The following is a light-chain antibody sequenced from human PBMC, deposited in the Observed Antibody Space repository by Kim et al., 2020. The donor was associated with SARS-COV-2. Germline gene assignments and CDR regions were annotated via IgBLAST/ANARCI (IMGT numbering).Light chain of an antibody. CDR2: RAS. CDR1: QSISSSN. J-gene: IGKJ4*01. Sequence: EIVLTQSPGTLSLSPGERATLSCRASQSISSSNLAWYQQKPGQAPRLLIFRASSRATGIPDRISGSGSGTDFTLTISRLEPEDFAVYYCQHYNTSPLTFGGGTKVDIK. V-gene: IGKV3-20*01. CDR3: QHYNTSPLT.